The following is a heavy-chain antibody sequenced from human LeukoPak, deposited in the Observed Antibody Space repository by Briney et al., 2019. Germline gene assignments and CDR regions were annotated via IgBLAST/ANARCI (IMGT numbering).Heavy chain of an antibody. CDR1: GGSISSYY. CDR3: ARDRHYYDSSGYYAYFDY. J-gene: IGHJ4*02. CDR2: MHYSGST. Sequence: SETLSLTCTVSGGSISSYYWSWIRQPPGKGQEWIGYMHYSGSTKYNPSLKSRVTTSVDTSKNQFSLKLSSVTAADTAVYYRARDRHYYDSSGYYAYFDYWGQGTLVTVSS. D-gene: IGHD3-22*01. V-gene: IGHV4-59*01.